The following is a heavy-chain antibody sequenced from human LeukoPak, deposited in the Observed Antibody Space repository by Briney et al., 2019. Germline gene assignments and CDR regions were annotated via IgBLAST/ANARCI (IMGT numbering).Heavy chain of an antibody. V-gene: IGHV1-69*13. D-gene: IGHD6-13*01. CDR2: IIPIFGTA. Sequence: ASVKVSCKASGGTFSSYAISWVRQAPGQGLEWMGGIIPIFGTANYAQKFQGRVTITADESTSTAYMELRSLRSDDTAVYYCARDISSLFDPWGQGTLVTVSS. J-gene: IGHJ5*02. CDR1: GGTFSSYA. CDR3: ARDISSLFDP.